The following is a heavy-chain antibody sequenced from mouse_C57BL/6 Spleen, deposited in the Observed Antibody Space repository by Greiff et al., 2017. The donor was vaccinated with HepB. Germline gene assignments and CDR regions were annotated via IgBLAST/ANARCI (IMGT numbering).Heavy chain of an antibody. V-gene: IGHV10-1*01. CDR1: GFSFNTYA. J-gene: IGHJ1*03. Sequence: VQLKESGGGLVQPKGSLKLSCAASGFSFNTYAMNWVRQAPGKGLEWVARIRSKSNNYATYYADSVKDRFTISRDDSESMLYLQMNNLKTEDTAMYYCVRQASYFDVWGTGTTVTVSS. CDR2: IRSKSNNYAT. CDR3: VRQASYFDV.